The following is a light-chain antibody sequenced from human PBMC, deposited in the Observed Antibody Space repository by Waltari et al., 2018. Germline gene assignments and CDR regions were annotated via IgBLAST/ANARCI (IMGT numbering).Light chain of an antibody. J-gene: IGKJ1*01. CDR2: AAS. CDR3: QQSYSTPWT. Sequence: DIQMTQSPSSLSASVGDRVTISCRASQSISSYLHWFQQKPGKAPRLLISAASSLQSGVPSRFSGSGSETDFTLTISSLQPEDFATYYCQQSYSTPWTFGQGP. V-gene: IGKV1-39*01. CDR1: QSISSY.